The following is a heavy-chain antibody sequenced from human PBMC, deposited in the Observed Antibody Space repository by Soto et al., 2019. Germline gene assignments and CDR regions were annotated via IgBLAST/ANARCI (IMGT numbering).Heavy chain of an antibody. CDR2: TRQDGGQS. CDR1: GFTLSSYW. Sequence: EVQLVESGGGLVQPGGSLRLSCEASGFTLSSYWMSRIRQAPGKGLEWGADTRQDGGQSYLVDSVQGRFTISRDNAKNSVYLQMNSLRAEDTAVYYCGRDGSTGWHFDSWGQGTLVTVSS. CDR3: GRDGSTGWHFDS. D-gene: IGHD6-19*01. V-gene: IGHV3-7*01. J-gene: IGHJ4*02.